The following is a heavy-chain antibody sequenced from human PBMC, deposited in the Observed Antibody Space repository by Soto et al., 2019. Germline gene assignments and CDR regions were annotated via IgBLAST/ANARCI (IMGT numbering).Heavy chain of an antibody. Sequence: GESLKISCKGSGYSFTSYWIGWVRQMPGKGLEWMGIIYPGDSDTRYSPSFQGQVTISADKSISTAYLQWSSLKASDTAMYYCARPTRDGYNSDYFDYWGHGTPVPVSP. D-gene: IGHD5-12*01. J-gene: IGHJ4*01. CDR2: IYPGDSDT. CDR3: ARPTRDGYNSDYFDY. CDR1: GYSFTSYW. V-gene: IGHV5-51*01.